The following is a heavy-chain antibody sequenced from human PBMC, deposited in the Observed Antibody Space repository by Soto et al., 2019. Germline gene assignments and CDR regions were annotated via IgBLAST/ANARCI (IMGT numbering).Heavy chain of an antibody. D-gene: IGHD4-17*01. V-gene: IGHV4-59*01. CDR3: ARYGDPPVFVH. CDR1: GGSISSYY. J-gene: IGHJ4*02. Sequence: NPSETLSLTCTVSGGSISSYYWNWIRQPPGKGLEWIGYIYYSGSTNYNPSLKSRVTISVDTSKNQFSLKLSSVTAADTAVYYCARYGDPPVFVHWGQGPQVTVSS. CDR2: IYYSGST.